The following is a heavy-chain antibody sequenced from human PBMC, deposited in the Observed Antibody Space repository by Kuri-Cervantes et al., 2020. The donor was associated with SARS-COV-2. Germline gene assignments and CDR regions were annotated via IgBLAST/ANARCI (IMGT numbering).Heavy chain of an antibody. J-gene: IGHJ4*02. D-gene: IGHD2-15*01. CDR2: ITRSSVYI. CDR1: GFTFSAYT. Sequence: GESLEISCVASGFTFSAYTLNWVRQAPGKGLEWVSSITRSSVYISYADSLKGRFTISRDNAKNSLYLQMNSLRAEDTAVYYCARTPGAGDYWGQGTLVTVSS. V-gene: IGHV3-21*01. CDR3: ARTPGAGDY.